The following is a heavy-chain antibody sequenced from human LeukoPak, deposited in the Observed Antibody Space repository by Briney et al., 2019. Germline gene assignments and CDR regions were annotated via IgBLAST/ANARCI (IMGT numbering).Heavy chain of an antibody. Sequence: GGSLRLSCAASGFTLSSYAMSWVRQAPGKGLEWVSAISVSGNTYHADSVKGRFTISRDSSKNTLYLQMNRLRAEDTALYYCAKGATRDTRGAYFDYWGQGTLVTVSS. D-gene: IGHD3-10*01. J-gene: IGHJ4*02. CDR3: AKGATRDTRGAYFDY. V-gene: IGHV3-23*01. CDR1: GFTLSSYA. CDR2: ISVSGNT.